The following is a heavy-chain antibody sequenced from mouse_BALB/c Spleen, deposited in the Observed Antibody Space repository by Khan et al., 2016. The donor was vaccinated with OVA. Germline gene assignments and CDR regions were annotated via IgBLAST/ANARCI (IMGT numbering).Heavy chain of an antibody. CDR2: ISSTGST. D-gene: IGHD2-12*01. CDR3: ARSVYYSYGYALDF. J-gene: IGHJ4*01. V-gene: IGHV3-2*02. Sequence: VRLQQSGPGLVKPSQSLSLTCTVTGYSITSDYAWNWIRQFPGNKLEWMGYISSTGSTSYNPSLKSRISITRDTSKNQFFLQLKSVTTEETATYYCARSVYYSYGYALDFWGRGTSVTVSS. CDR1: GYSITSDYA.